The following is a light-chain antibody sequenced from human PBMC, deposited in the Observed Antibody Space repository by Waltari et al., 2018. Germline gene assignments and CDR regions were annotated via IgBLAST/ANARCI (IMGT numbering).Light chain of an antibody. CDR1: ALSNQY. J-gene: IGLJ2*01. Sequence: HELTQLPSVSVSPGQTARISCSGDALSNQYTYWYQQKAGQAPILVIYKDNEMPSGIPERFSGSSSGTTVTLTISAVQAEDEADYYCQSADSSSPYVLFGGGTKLTVL. CDR3: QSADSSSPYVL. CDR2: KDN. V-gene: IGLV3-25*03.